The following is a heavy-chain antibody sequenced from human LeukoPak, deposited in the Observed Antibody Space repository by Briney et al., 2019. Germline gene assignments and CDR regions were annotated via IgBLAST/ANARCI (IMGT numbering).Heavy chain of an antibody. Sequence: GGSLRLSCAASGFTFSSYAMSWVRQAPGKGLEWVSAISGSGGSTYYADSVKGRFTISRDNSKNTLYLQMNSLRVEDTAVYYCAKAEDIVVVVAATSFDYWGQGTLVTVSS. J-gene: IGHJ4*02. V-gene: IGHV3-23*01. CDR2: ISGSGGST. CDR1: GFTFSSYA. CDR3: AKAEDIVVVVAATSFDY. D-gene: IGHD2-15*01.